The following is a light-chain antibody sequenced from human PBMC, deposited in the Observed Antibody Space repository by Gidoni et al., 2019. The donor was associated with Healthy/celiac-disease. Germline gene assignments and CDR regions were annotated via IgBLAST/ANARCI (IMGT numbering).Light chain of an antibody. CDR3: QRTYKAPWT. Sequence: TCRVSQGISSYLNWYRQKPGKVPKLLIYSASNLQSGVPSRFSGSGSGTDFTLTISSLQPEDVATYYGQRTYKAPWTFGQGTKVEIK. CDR1: QGISSY. CDR2: SAS. V-gene: IGKV1-27*01. J-gene: IGKJ1*01.